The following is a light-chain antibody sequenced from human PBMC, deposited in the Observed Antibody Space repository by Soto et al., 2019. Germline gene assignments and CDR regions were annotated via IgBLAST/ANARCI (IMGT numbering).Light chain of an antibody. CDR1: QSVSSN. V-gene: IGKV3-15*01. CDR2: GAS. Sequence: EIGMTQSPATLSVSPGERATLSCRASQSVSSNLAWYQQKPGQAPRLLIYGASTRATGIPARFSGSGSGTEFTLTIPSLQSEDFAVYYCQQYNSWPRTFGQGTKVDIK. CDR3: QQYNSWPRT. J-gene: IGKJ1*01.